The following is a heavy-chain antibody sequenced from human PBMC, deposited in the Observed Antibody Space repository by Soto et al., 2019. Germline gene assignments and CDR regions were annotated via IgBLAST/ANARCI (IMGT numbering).Heavy chain of an antibody. V-gene: IGHV3-30*18. CDR3: AKDWREGYDTEAYDI. CDR1: KFSFSNYG. D-gene: IGHD5-12*01. J-gene: IGHJ3*02. Sequence: QLHLVESGGGVVQPGKSLRLSCAASKFSFSNYGMHWVHQAPGKGLEWVAVTTYDGRQTYYADSVKGRFTISRDNSKNMLYLQMNSLRIDDTAVYYCAKDWREGYDTEAYDIWGQGTEVTVSS. CDR2: TTYDGRQT.